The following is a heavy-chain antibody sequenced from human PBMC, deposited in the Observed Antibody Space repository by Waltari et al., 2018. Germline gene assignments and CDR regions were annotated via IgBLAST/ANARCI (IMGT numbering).Heavy chain of an antibody. J-gene: IGHJ4*02. CDR3: ARDRYSSNWFLDY. CDR1: GFTFNAYY. V-gene: IGHV3-11*06. D-gene: IGHD6-13*01. CDR2: ISTTTYT. Sequence: QVQLVVSGGGLVKPGGSLRLSCAASGFTFNAYYMNWIRQAPGKGLEWIAYISTTTYTNYADSVKGRFTISRDNDKNSLYLQMNFLRDDDTAVYYCARDRYSSNWFLDYWGQGILVTVSS.